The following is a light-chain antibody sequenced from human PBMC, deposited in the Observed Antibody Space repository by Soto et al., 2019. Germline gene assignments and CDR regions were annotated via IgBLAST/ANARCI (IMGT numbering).Light chain of an antibody. Sequence: EIVMTQSPATLSVSPGERATLSCRARQSVSSNLAWYQQKPGQAPRLLIYGASTRATAIPARFSGSGSGTEFTRTISSLQCEDFAIYFCQQYNNWPPDRTFGQGTKVEIK. J-gene: IGKJ1*01. CDR1: QSVSSN. CDR3: QQYNNWPPDRT. V-gene: IGKV3-15*01. CDR2: GAS.